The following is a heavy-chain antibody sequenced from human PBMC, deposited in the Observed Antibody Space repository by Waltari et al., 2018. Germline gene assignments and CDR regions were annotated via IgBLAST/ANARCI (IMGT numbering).Heavy chain of an antibody. CDR2: SNSDGSST. D-gene: IGHD4-17*01. V-gene: IGHV3-74*01. CDR3: ARGARRTTVTTGWWYFDL. J-gene: IGHJ2*01. CDR1: GFTYSMYW. Sequence: EVPLVEYGGGVVQPGGCLRLSCAASGFTYSMYWMHWVGQAPGKGLVWVSRSNSDGSSTSYADSVKGRFTISKDNAKNTVYLQMNRLRAEDTAIYYCARGARRTTVTTGWWYFDLWGRGTLVTVSS.